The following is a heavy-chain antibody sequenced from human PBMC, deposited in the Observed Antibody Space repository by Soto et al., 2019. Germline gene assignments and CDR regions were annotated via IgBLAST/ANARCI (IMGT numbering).Heavy chain of an antibody. Sequence: PSETLSLTCTVSGGSISSSSYYWGWIRQPPGKGLEWIGSIYYRGNTYYNPSLKSRVTISVDTSKNQFSLKLSSVTAADTAVYYCARGAPVVNDYWGQGTLVPVSS. CDR2: IYYRGNT. J-gene: IGHJ4*02. CDR1: GGSISSSSYY. V-gene: IGHV4-39*01. CDR3: ARGAPVVNDY. D-gene: IGHD3-22*01.